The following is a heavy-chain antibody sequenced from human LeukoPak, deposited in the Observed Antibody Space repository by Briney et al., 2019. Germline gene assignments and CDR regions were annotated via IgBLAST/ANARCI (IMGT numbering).Heavy chain of an antibody. CDR2: IWYDGSNK. CDR3: AKDYGSGSYYTLYY. V-gene: IGHV3-33*06. D-gene: IGHD3-10*01. Sequence: GGSLRLSCAASGFTFSSYGMHWVRQAPGKGLEWVAVIWYDGSNKYYADSVKGRFTISRDNSKNTLYLQMNSLRAEDTAVYYCAKDYGSGSYYTLYYWGQETLATVSS. J-gene: IGHJ4*02. CDR1: GFTFSSYG.